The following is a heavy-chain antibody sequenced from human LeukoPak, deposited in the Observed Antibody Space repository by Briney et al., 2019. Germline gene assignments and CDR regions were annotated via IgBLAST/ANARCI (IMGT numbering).Heavy chain of an antibody. D-gene: IGHD1-20*01. Sequence: GASVKVSCKASGGTFSSYAISWVRQAPGQGLEWMGRIIPILGIANYAQKFQGRVTITADKSTSTAYMELSSLRSEDTAVYYCARVPLNWNYLDYWSQGTLVTVSS. J-gene: IGHJ4*02. V-gene: IGHV1-69*04. CDR2: IIPILGIA. CDR1: GGTFSSYA. CDR3: ARVPLNWNYLDY.